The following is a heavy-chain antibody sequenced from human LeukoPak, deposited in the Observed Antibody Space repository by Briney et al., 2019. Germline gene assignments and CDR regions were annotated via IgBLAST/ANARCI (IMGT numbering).Heavy chain of an antibody. CDR3: ARGPKYGTFDY. CDR2: INSDGSST. D-gene: IGHD4-17*01. CDR1: GFTFSSYW. Sequence: GGSLRLSCAASGFTFSSYWMHWVRQAPGKGLVWVSRINSDGSSTSYADCVKGRYTISRDNAKNTLYLQMNSLRAEDTAVYYCARGPKYGTFDYWGQGTLVTVSS. J-gene: IGHJ4*02. V-gene: IGHV3-74*01.